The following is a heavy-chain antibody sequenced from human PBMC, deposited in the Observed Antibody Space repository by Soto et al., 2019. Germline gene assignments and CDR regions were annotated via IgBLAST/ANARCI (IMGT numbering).Heavy chain of an antibody. D-gene: IGHD3-16*01. CDR3: ATEGDPRLYAATVFDY. CDR1: GYTFTKFH. Sequence: QVRLVQSGAEVKKPGASVKISCETSGYTFTKFHLHWVRQAPGQGLEWMGRINPTGGTVNYAQHVQGSVTVTTDTSTSTVHMELSSLRFDDTAVYYCATEGDPRLYAATVFDYWGQGTLLSVSS. V-gene: IGHV1-46*01. J-gene: IGHJ4*02. CDR2: INPTGGTV.